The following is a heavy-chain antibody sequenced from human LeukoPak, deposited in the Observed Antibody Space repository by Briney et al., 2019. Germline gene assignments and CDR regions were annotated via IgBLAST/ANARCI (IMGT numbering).Heavy chain of an antibody. CDR1: GGSISSFY. V-gene: IGHV4-59*08. Sequence: SETLSLTCTVSGGSISSFYWTWIRQPPGKGLEWIGYIYYSGSTNYNPSLKSRVTISVDTSKNQFSLKLSSVTAADTAVYYCARHMSVKLRYFDWLSPRYYYYGMDVWGQGTTVTVSS. J-gene: IGHJ6*02. CDR2: IYYSGST. CDR3: ARHMSVKLRYFDWLSPRYYYYGMDV. D-gene: IGHD3-9*01.